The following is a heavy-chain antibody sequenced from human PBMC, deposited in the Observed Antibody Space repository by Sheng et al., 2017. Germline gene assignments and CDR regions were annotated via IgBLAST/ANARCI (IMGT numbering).Heavy chain of an antibody. CDR1: GFTFSSYS. J-gene: IGHJ4*02. D-gene: IGHD5-12*01. CDR2: ISSSSSYI. CDR3: ARDSSGYDKHFDY. Sequence: EVQLVESGGGLVKPGGSLRLSCAASGFTFSSYSMNWVRQAPGKGLEWVSSISSSSSYIYYADSVKGRFTISRDNAKNSLYLQMNSLRAEDTAVYYCARDSSGYDKHFDYWGQGTLVTVSS. V-gene: IGHV3-21*01.